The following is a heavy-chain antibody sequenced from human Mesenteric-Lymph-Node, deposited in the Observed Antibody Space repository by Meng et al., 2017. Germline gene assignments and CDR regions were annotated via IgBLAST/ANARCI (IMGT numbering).Heavy chain of an antibody. CDR1: GFTFDDYG. CDR2: IKQDGSQK. D-gene: IGHD3-3*01. V-gene: IGHV3-7*01. Sequence: GGSLRLSCAASGFTFDDYGMSWVRQAPGKGLEWVANIKQDGSQKYYVDSVKGRFTISRDNAKNSLYLQMNSLRAEDTAVYYCARDSNARVAIFGVVTPFDYWGQGTLVTVSS. J-gene: IGHJ4*02. CDR3: ARDSNARVAIFGVVTPFDY.